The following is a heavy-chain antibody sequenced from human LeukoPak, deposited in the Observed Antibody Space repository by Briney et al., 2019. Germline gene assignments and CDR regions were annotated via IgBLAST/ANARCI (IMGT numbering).Heavy chain of an antibody. J-gene: IGHJ4*02. CDR2: IYYSGST. D-gene: IGHD3-10*01. Sequence: SETLSLTCTVPGGSISSYSWSWIRQPPGKGLEWVAYIYYSGSTNYNPSPKCRVTISVDTSKNQFSLKLSSVTAADTAVYYCAGCSYDYGTPYWGQGTLVTVSS. CDR1: GGSISSYS. CDR3: AGCSYDYGTPY. V-gene: IGHV4-59*01.